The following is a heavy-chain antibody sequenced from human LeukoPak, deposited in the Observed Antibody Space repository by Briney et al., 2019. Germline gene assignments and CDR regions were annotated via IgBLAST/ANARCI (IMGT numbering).Heavy chain of an antibody. D-gene: IGHD6-6*01. J-gene: IGHJ4*02. CDR2: MSYSGGT. CDR1: GGSISGYY. CDR3: ARDRPWAANY. V-gene: IGHV4-59*01. Sequence: PSETLSLTCTVSGGSISGYYWSWIRQPPGKGLDWIAYMSYSGGTNYNPSLSLKGRVTISVDTSKNQFSLKLSSVTPADTAVYYCARDRPWAANYWGQGTLVTVSS.